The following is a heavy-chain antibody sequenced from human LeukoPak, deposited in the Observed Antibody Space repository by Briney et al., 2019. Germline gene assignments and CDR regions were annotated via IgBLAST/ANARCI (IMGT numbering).Heavy chain of an antibody. CDR2: VYNSGST. Sequence: PSEXXSLTCTVSXXXIXXXXXSXIXXXXXKGLEWLGYVYNSGSTDYNPSLNSRVTISADTSKNQFSLKLSSVTAADTAVYYCVRDRELFYWGQGTLVTVSS. CDR3: VRDRELFY. V-gene: IGHV4-59*01. J-gene: IGHJ4*02. CDR1: XXXIXXXX. D-gene: IGHD1-7*01.